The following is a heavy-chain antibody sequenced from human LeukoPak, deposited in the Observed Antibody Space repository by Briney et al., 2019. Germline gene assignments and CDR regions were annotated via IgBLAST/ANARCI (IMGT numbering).Heavy chain of an antibody. V-gene: IGHV1-2*02. CDR1: GYTFTSYD. CDR3: ATTVVPAAIYYYYYYMGV. D-gene: IGHD2-2*01. Sequence: ASVKVSCKASGYTFTSYDINWVRQATGQGLEWMGWINPNSGGTNYAQKFQGRVTMTRDTSISTAYMELSRLRSDDTAVYYCATTVVPAAIYYYYYYMGVWGKGTTVTISS. J-gene: IGHJ6*03. CDR2: INPNSGGT.